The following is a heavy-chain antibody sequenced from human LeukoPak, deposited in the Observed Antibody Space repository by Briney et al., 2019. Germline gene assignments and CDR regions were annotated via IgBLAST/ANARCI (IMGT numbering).Heavy chain of an antibody. Sequence: GGSLRLSCAASGFPFRSYSMNWVRQAPGEGLEWVSSISSSSSYIYYADSVKGRFTISRDNAKNSLYLQMNSLRAEDTAVYYCVRDSYSGNSVDYWGQGTLVTVSS. D-gene: IGHD4-23*01. CDR1: GFPFRSYS. J-gene: IGHJ4*02. CDR3: VRDSYSGNSVDY. CDR2: ISSSSSYI. V-gene: IGHV3-21*01.